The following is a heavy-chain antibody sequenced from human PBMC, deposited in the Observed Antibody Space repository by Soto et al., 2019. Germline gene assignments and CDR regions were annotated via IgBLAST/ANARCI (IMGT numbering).Heavy chain of an antibody. CDR1: GFTFSSYA. V-gene: IGHV3-23*01. D-gene: IGHD3-3*01. CDR2: ISGSGGST. CDR3: AKELRFLEWLPVPYGMDV. J-gene: IGHJ6*02. Sequence: HPGGSLRLSCAASGFTFSSYAMSWVRQAPGKGLEWVSAISGSGGSTYYADSVKGRFTISRDNSKNTLYLQMNSLRAEDTAVYYCAKELRFLEWLPVPYGMDVWGQGTTVTVSS.